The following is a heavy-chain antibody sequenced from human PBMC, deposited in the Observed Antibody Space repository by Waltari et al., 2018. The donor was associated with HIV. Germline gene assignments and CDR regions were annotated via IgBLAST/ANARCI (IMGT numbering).Heavy chain of an antibody. V-gene: IGHV4-34*01. CDR1: GGSFCGYY. CDR2: INQSGST. J-gene: IGHJ3*02. CDR3: ASARWGELHHDAFDI. Sequence: QLQLQQWGAALLTPSETLSPTCAVHGGSFCGYYWTWLRQPPGKGLEWIGEINQSGSTNYNPSLKSRVTISVDTSKNQFYLKLSSVTAADTAVYYCASARWGELHHDAFDIWGQGTMVTVSS. D-gene: IGHD3-16*01.